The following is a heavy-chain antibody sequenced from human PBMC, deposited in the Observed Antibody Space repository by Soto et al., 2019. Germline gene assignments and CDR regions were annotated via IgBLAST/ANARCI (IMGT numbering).Heavy chain of an antibody. CDR2: FDPEDGET. D-gene: IGHD3-10*01. Sequence: ASVKVSCEVSGYTLTELSMHWVRQAPGKGLEWMGGFDPEDGETIYAQKFQGRVTMPEDTSTDTAYMELSSLRSEDTAVYYCAKVQAYRGAVPLDYWGQGTPVTVSS. V-gene: IGHV1-24*01. CDR1: GYTLTELS. J-gene: IGHJ4*02. CDR3: AKVQAYRGAVPLDY.